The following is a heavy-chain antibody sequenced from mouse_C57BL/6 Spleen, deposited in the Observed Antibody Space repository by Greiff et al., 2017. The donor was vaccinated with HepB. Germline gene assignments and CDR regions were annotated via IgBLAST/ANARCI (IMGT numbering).Heavy chain of an antibody. V-gene: IGHV5-6*01. D-gene: IGHD2-1*01. CDR1: GFTFSSYG. CDR3: ASFYYGNYLFDY. J-gene: IGHJ2*01. Sequence: EVKLMESGGDLVKPGGSLKLSCAASGFTFSSYGMSWVRQTPDKRLEWVATISSGGSYTYYPDSVKGRFTISRDNAKNTLYLQMSSLKSEDTAMYYCASFYYGNYLFDYGGQGTTLTVSS. CDR2: ISSGGSYT.